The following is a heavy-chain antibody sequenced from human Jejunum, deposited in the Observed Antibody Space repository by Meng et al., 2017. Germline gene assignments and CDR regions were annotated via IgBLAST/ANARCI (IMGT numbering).Heavy chain of an antibody. CDR2: ISGSGDTI. Sequence: GESLKISCAASGFSFSSYEMIWLRQAPGKGLELLSYISGSGDTIYFPDSVKGRFTTSRDNARNSLYLQMNSLRDEDTAFYFCARRLSYYGMDVWGQGTTVTVSS. D-gene: IGHD2-2*01. CDR3: ARRLSYYGMDV. CDR1: GFSFSSYE. V-gene: IGHV3-48*03. J-gene: IGHJ6*02.